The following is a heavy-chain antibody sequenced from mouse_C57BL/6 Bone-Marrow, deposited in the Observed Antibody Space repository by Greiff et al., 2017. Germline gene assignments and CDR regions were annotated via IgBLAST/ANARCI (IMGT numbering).Heavy chain of an antibody. CDR1: GYTFTSYW. D-gene: IGHD4-1*01. J-gene: IGHJ2*01. Sequence: VQLQQPGAELVKPGASVTMSCKASGYTFTSYWLTWVKQRPGQGLEWIGDIYPTSGRTNYNEKFKSKAILTVDTSSNTAYMQLSSLTSEDSAVFYCARSGPLGRSFDYWGQGTTLTVSS. CDR3: ARSGPLGRSFDY. CDR2: IYPTSGRT. V-gene: IGHV1-55*01.